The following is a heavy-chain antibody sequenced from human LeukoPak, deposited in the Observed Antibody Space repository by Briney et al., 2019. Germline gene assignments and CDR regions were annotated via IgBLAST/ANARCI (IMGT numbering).Heavy chain of an antibody. V-gene: IGHV1-69*13. CDR1: GGTFSSYA. CDR2: IIPIFGTA. D-gene: IGHD6-13*01. Sequence: ASVKVSCKASGGTFSSYAISWVRQAPGQGLEWMGGIIPIFGTANYAQKFQGRVTITADESTSTAYMELSSLRSEDTAVYYCASSPLQDPSIAAAGNFDYWGQGTLVTVSS. J-gene: IGHJ4*02. CDR3: ASSPLQDPSIAAAGNFDY.